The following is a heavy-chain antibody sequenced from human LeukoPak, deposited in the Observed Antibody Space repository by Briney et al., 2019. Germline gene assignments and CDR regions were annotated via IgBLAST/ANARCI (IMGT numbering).Heavy chain of an antibody. CDR2: INPSAGST. CDR3: ARESDYGGNYYYFDY. Sequence: ASVKVSCKASGYTFTSYYMHWVRQAPGQGLEWMGIINPSAGSTTYAQKFQGRVTMTRDMSTSTVYMDLSSLRSEDTAVYYCARESDYGGNYYYFDYWGQGTLVTVSS. V-gene: IGHV1-46*01. CDR1: GYTFTSYY. D-gene: IGHD4-23*01. J-gene: IGHJ4*02.